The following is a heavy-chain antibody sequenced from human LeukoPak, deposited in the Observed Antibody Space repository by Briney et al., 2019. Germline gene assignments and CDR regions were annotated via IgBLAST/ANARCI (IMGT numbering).Heavy chain of an antibody. CDR2: ISGSGSIGGST. CDR3: AKGSHYCTSTSCYPTRPLFDY. Sequence: GGPLRLSCAASGFTFSSYAVGWGRQAPGKGLEWGSGISGSGSIGGSTYYADSVKGRFTISRDNANNTVYLQMNSLSAEDTAVYFCAKGSHYCTSTSCYPTRPLFDYWGQGTLVTVSS. CDR1: GFTFSSYA. D-gene: IGHD2-2*01. V-gene: IGHV3-23*01. J-gene: IGHJ4*02.